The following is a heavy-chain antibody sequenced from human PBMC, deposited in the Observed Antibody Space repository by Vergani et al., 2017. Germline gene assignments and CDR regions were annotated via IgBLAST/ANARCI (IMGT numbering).Heavy chain of an antibody. Sequence: VQLVESGGGVVQPGRSLRLSCAASGFTFSSYAMHWVRQAPGKGLEWVAVISYDGSNKYYADSVKGRFTISRDNSKNTLYLQMNSLRAEDTAVYYCASRKNSGRGGVYGGQGTLVTVSS. V-gene: IGHV3-30-3*01. CDR1: GFTFSSYA. CDR2: ISYDGSNK. CDR3: ASRKNSGRGGVY. D-gene: IGHD1-26*01. J-gene: IGHJ4*02.